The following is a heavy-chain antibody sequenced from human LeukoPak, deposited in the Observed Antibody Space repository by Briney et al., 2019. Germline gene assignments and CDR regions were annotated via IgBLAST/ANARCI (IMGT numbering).Heavy chain of an antibody. J-gene: IGHJ3*02. D-gene: IGHD1-26*01. V-gene: IGHV4-4*02. CDR1: GGSISSSNR. Sequence: SGTLSLTCAVSGGSISSSNRWSWVRQPPGKGLEWIGEIYQSGSTNYNPSLKSRVTISVDKSKNQFSLKLSSVTAADTAVYYCARVHSGSYFSAFDIWGQGTMVTVSS. CDR3: ARVHSGSYFSAFDI. CDR2: IYQSGST.